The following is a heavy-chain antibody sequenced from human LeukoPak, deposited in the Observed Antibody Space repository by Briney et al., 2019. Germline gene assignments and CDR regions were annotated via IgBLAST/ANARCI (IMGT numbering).Heavy chain of an antibody. CDR3: ARDPQLFDY. D-gene: IGHD1-1*01. V-gene: IGHV3-33*01. CDR1: GFTFSSYA. J-gene: IGHJ4*02. Sequence: GGSLRLSCAASGFTFSSYAMHWVRQAPGKGLEWVAVIWYDGSNKYYADSVKGRFTISRDNAKNSLYLQMNSLRAEDTAVYYCARDPQLFDYWGQGTLVTVSS. CDR2: IWYDGSNK.